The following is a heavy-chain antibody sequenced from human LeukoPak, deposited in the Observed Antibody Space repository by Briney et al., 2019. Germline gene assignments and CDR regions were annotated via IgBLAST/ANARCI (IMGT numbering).Heavy chain of an antibody. CDR1: GFTFSSYA. V-gene: IGHV3-23*01. CDR2: ISGSGGST. J-gene: IGHJ4*02. CDR3: ARDTARDGYNRAFDY. D-gene: IGHD5-24*01. Sequence: GGSLRLSCAASGFTFSSYAMSWVRQAPGKGLEWVSAISGSGGSTYYADSVKGRFTISRDNAKNSLYLQMNSLRAEDTAVYYCARDTARDGYNRAFDYWGQGTLVTVSS.